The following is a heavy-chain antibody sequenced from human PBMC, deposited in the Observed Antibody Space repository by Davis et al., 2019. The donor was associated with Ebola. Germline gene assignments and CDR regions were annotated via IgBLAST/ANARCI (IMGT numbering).Heavy chain of an antibody. Sequence: KVSCKGSGYSFTNSWIGWVRQMPGKGLEWMGIIYPGDSDTRYSPSFQGQVTISADKSISTAYLQWSSLKASDTAMYYCARQRRAAPAWFDPWGQGTLVTVSS. D-gene: IGHD2-15*01. V-gene: IGHV5-51*01. CDR3: ARQRRAAPAWFDP. J-gene: IGHJ5*02. CDR2: IYPGDSDT. CDR1: GYSFTNSW.